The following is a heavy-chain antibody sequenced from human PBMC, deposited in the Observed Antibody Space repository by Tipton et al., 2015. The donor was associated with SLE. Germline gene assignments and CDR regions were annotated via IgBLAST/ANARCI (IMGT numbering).Heavy chain of an antibody. V-gene: IGHV4-59*01. CDR3: ASLSGGSGWPSYYFDY. CDR2: IYYSGST. J-gene: IGHJ4*02. CDR1: GGSISSYY. D-gene: IGHD6-19*01. Sequence: TLSLTCTVSGGSISSYYWSWIRQPPGKGLEWIGYIYYSGSTNYNPSLKSRVTISVDTSKNQFSLKLSSVTAADTAVYYCASLSGGSGWPSYYFDYWGQGTLVTVSS.